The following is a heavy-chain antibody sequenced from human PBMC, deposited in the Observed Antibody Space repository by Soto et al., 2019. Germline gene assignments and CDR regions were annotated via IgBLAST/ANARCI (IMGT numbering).Heavy chain of an antibody. CDR3: ASDRQYYHFWSDYQNEEVYEGGL. V-gene: IGHV4-34*02. CDR2: INHSGGN. J-gene: IGHJ6*02. CDR1: GGSFSGYY. D-gene: IGHD3-3*02. Sequence: QVQLQQWGAGLLKPSETLSLTCVVYGGSFSGYYWTWIRQAPGKGLEWIGEINHSGGNNYYSSLKSRVTVSVDTYKTQSSYRPDDLTATATAMYYGASDRQYYHFWSDYQNEEVYEGGLRDQGTTVTVS.